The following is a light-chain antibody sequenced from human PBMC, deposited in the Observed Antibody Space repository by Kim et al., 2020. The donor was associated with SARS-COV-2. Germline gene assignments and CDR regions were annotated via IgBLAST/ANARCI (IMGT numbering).Light chain of an antibody. Sequence: QMTQSPPSLSASVGDGITITCRAAEDIRKSVVWYQQKPGKAPTRLVFDASTLDIGVPPRFSGSGSGTQFALTINNVQPEDSATYCCLQHSLYPRAFGGVTKVDI. CDR3: LQHSLYPRA. CDR2: DAS. J-gene: IGKJ4*02. V-gene: IGKV1-17*02. CDR1: EDIRKS.